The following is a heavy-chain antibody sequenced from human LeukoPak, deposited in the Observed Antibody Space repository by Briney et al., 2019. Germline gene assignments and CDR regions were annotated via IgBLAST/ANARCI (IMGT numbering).Heavy chain of an antibody. CDR1: GYTFTSYG. CDR2: ISAYNGNT. CDR3: ARGDTMPYYYYYYMDV. Sequence: ASVKVSCKASGYTFTSYGISWVRQAPGQGLEWMGWISAYNGNTNYAQKLQGRVTMTTDTSTSTAYMELRSLRSDDTAVYYCARGDTMPYYYYYYMDVWGKGTTVTVSS. D-gene: IGHD2-2*01. V-gene: IGHV1-18*01. J-gene: IGHJ6*03.